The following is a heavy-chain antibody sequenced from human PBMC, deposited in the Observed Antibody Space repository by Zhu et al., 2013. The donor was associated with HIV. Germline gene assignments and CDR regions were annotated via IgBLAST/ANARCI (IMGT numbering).Heavy chain of an antibody. Sequence: QVQLVQSGADVKKPGASVKVSCQASGYTFSDFYIHWVRQAPGQGLEWVGWINPESGVTNYPQKFQGRVTMSSDTSITTVYLDLSRLNSDDTAVYYCARVPCYITGCSSINWFDPWGQGTQVTVAS. D-gene: IGHD3-3*01. CDR2: INPESGVT. CDR3: ARVPCYITGCSSINWFDP. CDR1: GYTFSDFY. J-gene: IGHJ5*02. V-gene: IGHV1-2*02.